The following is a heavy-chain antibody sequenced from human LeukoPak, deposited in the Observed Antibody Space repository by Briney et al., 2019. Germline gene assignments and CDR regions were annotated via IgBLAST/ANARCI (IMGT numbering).Heavy chain of an antibody. J-gene: IGHJ4*02. CDR2: INPNSGDT. D-gene: IGHD5-12*01. V-gene: IGHV1-2*02. CDR3: ARGLWLPEVYYFDY. CDR1: GYIFTGYY. Sequence: ASVKVSCKASGYIFTGYYMHWVRQAPGQGLEWMGWINPNSGDTNYAQKFQGRVTMTRDTSISTAYMELSSLRSEDTAVYYCARGLWLPEVYYFDYWGQGTLVTVSS.